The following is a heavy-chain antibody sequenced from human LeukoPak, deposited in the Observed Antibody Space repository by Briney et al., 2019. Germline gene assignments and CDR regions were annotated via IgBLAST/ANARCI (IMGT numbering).Heavy chain of an antibody. D-gene: IGHD6-19*01. CDR3: AKGRSSSGENFDY. CDR1: GFMFSDHG. Sequence: PGGSLRFSCEASGFMFSDHGMHWVRQAPGKGLEWLTFIRYDGSSRYYADSVKGRFTISRDNSKNTLYLQMNILTTEDTAIYYCAKGRSSSGENFDYWDQGSLVTVSS. V-gene: IGHV3-30*02. CDR2: IRYDGSSR. J-gene: IGHJ4*02.